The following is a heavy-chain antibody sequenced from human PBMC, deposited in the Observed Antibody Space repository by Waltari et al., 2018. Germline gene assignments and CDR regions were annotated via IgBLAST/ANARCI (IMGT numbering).Heavy chain of an antibody. CDR3: ARQEAAVSKWFDP. Sequence: QLQLQESGPGLVKPSETLSLPCSVSGGPMSDHYLYWGWISQPPGRELEWIGSISYGGTTYYNPSLESRVTILVDTSKNQFSLKVRSVTAADTAIYFCARQEAAVSKWFDPWGQGILVTVSS. CDR2: ISYGGTT. CDR1: GGPMSDHYLY. D-gene: IGHD2-15*01. J-gene: IGHJ5*02. V-gene: IGHV4-39*01.